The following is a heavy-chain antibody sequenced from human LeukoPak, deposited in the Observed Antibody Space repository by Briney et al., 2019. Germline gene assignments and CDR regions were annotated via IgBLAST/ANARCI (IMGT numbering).Heavy chain of an antibody. J-gene: IGHJ3*02. V-gene: IGHV4-61*05. Sequence: SETLSLTCTVSGGSISSSSYYWSWIRQPPGKGLEWIGYIYYSGSTNYNPSLKSRVTISVDTSKNQFSLKLSSVTAADTAVYYCARRRWFGELSHAFDIWGQGTMVTVSS. CDR3: ARRRWFGELSHAFDI. D-gene: IGHD3-10*01. CDR1: GGSISSSSYY. CDR2: IYYSGST.